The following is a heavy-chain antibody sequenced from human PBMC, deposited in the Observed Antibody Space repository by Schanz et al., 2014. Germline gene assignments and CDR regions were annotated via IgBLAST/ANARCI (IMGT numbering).Heavy chain of an antibody. V-gene: IGHV3-30*18. Sequence: QVQLVESGGGVVQPGRSLRLSCAGSGFSFSDYGMHWVRQAPGRGLEWVAVISYHGSERYYADSVKGRFTISRDNSKNTLYQQMNSLRTEDTAVYFCAKSYDTSGYSGFDYWGQGTLVTVSS. CDR2: ISYHGSER. CDR3: AKSYDTSGYSGFDY. J-gene: IGHJ4*02. CDR1: GFSFSDYG. D-gene: IGHD3-22*01.